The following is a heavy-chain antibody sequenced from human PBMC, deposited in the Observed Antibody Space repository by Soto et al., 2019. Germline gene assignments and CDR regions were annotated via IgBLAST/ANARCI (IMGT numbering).Heavy chain of an antibody. CDR1: GFSLSTSGEG. CDR3: ARRLRQSGTSWDSGAFDI. D-gene: IGHD1-26*01. J-gene: IGHJ3*02. Sequence: QITLQESAPVLVRPTETLKLTCTYSGFSLSTSGEGVGWVRQSPGKALEWLAVIYWDDDKRYMPSLKNRLSIPKDPSRRQVVLAMTHMLPMDTGTYYCARRLRQSGTSWDSGAFDIWGHGTAVAVS. CDR2: IYWDDDK. V-gene: IGHV2-5*02.